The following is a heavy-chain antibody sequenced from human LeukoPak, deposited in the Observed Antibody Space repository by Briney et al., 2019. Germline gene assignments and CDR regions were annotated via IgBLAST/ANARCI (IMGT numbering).Heavy chain of an antibody. J-gene: IGHJ4*02. CDR1: GFTFSSYW. V-gene: IGHV3-7*05. Sequence: GGSLRLSCAASGFTFSSYWMSWVRQAPGKGLEWVANIKQDGREKYYVDSVKGRFTISRDNAKNSLYLQMNSLRTEDTAVYYCTSPQRSEAALAYWGQGALVTVSS. D-gene: IGHD2-15*01. CDR2: IKQDGREK. CDR3: TSPQRSEAALAY.